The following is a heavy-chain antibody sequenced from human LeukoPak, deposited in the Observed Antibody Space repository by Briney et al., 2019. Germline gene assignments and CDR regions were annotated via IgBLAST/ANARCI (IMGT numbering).Heavy chain of an antibody. Sequence: PGGSLRLSCAASGFTLSNFWMSWVRQAPGKGLEWVANMERDGSEKNYVDAVKGRFTNSRDNAKNTLFLQMNSLRGDDTAVYYCARESTEVTPGYWGQGTLVTVSS. V-gene: IGHV3-7*01. CDR2: MERDGSEK. D-gene: IGHD4-23*01. CDR3: ARESTEVTPGY. CDR1: GFTLSNFW. J-gene: IGHJ4*02.